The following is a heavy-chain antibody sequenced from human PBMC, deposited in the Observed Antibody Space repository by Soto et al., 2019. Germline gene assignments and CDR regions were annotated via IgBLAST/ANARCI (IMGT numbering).Heavy chain of an antibody. Sequence: PGGSLRLSCAASGFTFSNAWMSWVRQAPGKGLEWVGRIKSKTDGGTTDYAAPVKGRFTISRDDSKNTLYLQMNSLKTEDTAVYYCTTPTYDYGSGPRGAAFDIWGQGTMVTV. V-gene: IGHV3-15*01. CDR3: TTPTYDYGSGPRGAAFDI. D-gene: IGHD3-10*01. CDR1: GFTFSNAW. J-gene: IGHJ3*02. CDR2: IKSKTDGGTT.